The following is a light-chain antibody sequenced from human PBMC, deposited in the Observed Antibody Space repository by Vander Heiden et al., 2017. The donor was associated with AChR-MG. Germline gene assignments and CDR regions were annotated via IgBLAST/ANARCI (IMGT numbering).Light chain of an antibody. Sequence: QSALTQPASVSGSPGQSITISCTGTSSDVGGYNDFSCYQQHPRKANQLMIYDVSNRPAEVSNRFSDSQSGNTASLTISVHQAEDEADYYCSAYTSSSTVVFGGGTKLTVL. J-gene: IGLJ2*01. CDR2: DVS. V-gene: IGLV2-14*03. CDR1: SSDVGGYND. CDR3: SAYTSSSTVV.